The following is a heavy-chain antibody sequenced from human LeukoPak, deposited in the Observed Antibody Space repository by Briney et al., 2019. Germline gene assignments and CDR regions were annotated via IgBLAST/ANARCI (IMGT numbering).Heavy chain of an antibody. CDR3: ERDQVSSKLMIVVATVFDY. Sequence: SVKVSCKASGGTFSSYAISWVRQAPGQGLEWRGGIIPIFGTANYAQKFQGRVTMTRDMSTSTVYMELSSLRSEDTAVYYCERDQVSSKLMIVVATVFDYWGQGTLVTVSS. V-gene: IGHV1-69*05. D-gene: IGHD3-22*01. CDR2: IIPIFGTA. CDR1: GGTFSSYA. J-gene: IGHJ4*02.